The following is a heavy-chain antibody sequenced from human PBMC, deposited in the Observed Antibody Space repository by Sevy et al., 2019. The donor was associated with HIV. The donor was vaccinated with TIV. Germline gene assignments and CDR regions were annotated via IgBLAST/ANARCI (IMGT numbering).Heavy chain of an antibody. CDR3: AKDLSTRTYYYYGMDV. D-gene: IGHD2-2*01. CDR2: ISASGAST. CDR1: GFTFSSYA. V-gene: IGHV3-23*01. Sequence: GGSLRLSCAASGFTFSSYAMTWVRQAPGKGLEWVSGISASGASTYYADSVKGRFTISRDNSKNTLYLQINSLRAEDTAVYYCAKDLSTRTYYYYGMDVWGQGTTVTVSS. J-gene: IGHJ6*02.